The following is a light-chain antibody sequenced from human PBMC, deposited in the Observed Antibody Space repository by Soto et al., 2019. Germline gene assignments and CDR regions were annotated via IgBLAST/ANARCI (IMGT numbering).Light chain of an antibody. J-gene: IGKJ4*01. V-gene: IGKV3-20*01. CDR2: GAS. Sequence: EIVLTQSPGTLSLSPGERATLSCRTSQSVRSSHLAWYQQKPGQAPRLLIYGASSRATGIPDRFSGSGSGTGFTLTISRLEPEDFAVYHCQQYSSSPLTFGGGTKVDI. CDR1: QSVRSSH. CDR3: QQYSSSPLT.